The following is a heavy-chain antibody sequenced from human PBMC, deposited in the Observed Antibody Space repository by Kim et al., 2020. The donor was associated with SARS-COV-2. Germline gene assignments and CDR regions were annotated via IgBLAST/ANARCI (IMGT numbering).Heavy chain of an antibody. Sequence: NRDGSGQNEVGSLRGRFTISRDNTRNSLYLQMESLRAEDTAVYYCTSKNYWGQGTLVTVSS. CDR3: TSKNY. J-gene: IGHJ4*02. CDR2: NRDGSGQ. V-gene: IGHV3-7*01.